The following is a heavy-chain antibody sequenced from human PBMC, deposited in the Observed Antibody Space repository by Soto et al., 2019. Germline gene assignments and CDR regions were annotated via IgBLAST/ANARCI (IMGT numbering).Heavy chain of an antibody. D-gene: IGHD1-26*01. CDR3: ARGRPILGAKTFFDL. V-gene: IGHV4-31*03. CDR1: GDSVTSGQHF. CDR2: ISFSGAT. J-gene: IGHJ4*02. Sequence: SETLSLSCTVSGDSVTSGQHFWTWIRQHPGKGLEWPGYISFSGATYYTPSLKARLTMSIDPSENLFSLKLSSVTAADTAVYYCARGRPILGAKTFFDLWGPGTLVTVSS.